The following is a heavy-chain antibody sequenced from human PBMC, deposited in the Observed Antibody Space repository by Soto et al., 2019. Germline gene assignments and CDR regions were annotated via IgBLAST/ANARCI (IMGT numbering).Heavy chain of an antibody. J-gene: IGHJ5*02. CDR2: ISSSGSTI. D-gene: IGHD5-18*01. Sequence: GSLRLSCAASGFTFSSYEMNWVRQAPGKGLEWVSYISSSGSTIYYADSVKGRFTISRDNAKNSLYLQMNSLRAEDTAVYYCARGWSLGYSYGYRWFDPWRQGTLVTVSS. CDR3: ARGWSLGYSYGYRWFDP. V-gene: IGHV3-48*03. CDR1: GFTFSSYE.